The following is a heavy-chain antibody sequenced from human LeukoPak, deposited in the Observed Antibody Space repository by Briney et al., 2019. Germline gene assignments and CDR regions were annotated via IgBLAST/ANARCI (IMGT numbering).Heavy chain of an antibody. CDR1: GFTFSNAW. J-gene: IGHJ4*02. D-gene: IGHD6-19*01. V-gene: IGHV3-15*01. Sequence: GGSLRLSCAASGFTFSNAWMSWVRQAPGKGLEWVGRIKSKTDGGTTDYAAPVKGRFTISRDDSKNTLYLQMNSLKTEDTAVYYCTTDNQQWLVPFDYWGQGTLVTVSS. CDR3: TTDNQQWLVPFDY. CDR2: IKSKTDGGTT.